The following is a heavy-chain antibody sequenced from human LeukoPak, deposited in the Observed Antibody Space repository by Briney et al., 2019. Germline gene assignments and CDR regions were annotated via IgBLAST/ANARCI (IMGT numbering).Heavy chain of an antibody. CDR1: GSSFTSYC. D-gene: IGHD6-19*01. V-gene: IGHV5-51*01. J-gene: IGHJ4*02. CDR3: AREGSGWSRPLDY. CDR2: IYPGDSDT. Sequence: GESLKISCKGSGSSFTSYCIGWVRQMPGKGLEWMGIIYPGDSDTRYSPSFQGQVTISADKSISPAYLQWSSLTASDTAMYYCAREGSGWSRPLDYWGQGTLVTVPS.